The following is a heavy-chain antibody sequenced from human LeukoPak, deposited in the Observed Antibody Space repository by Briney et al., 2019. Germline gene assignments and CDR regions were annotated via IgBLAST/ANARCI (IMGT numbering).Heavy chain of an antibody. CDR2: ISGSGGST. D-gene: IGHD3-10*01. J-gene: IGHJ3*02. CDR1: GFTFSSYG. CDR3: AKLRRTITMVRGVIGGAFDI. Sequence: PGGSLRLSCAASGFTFSSYGMSWVRQAPGKGLEWVSGISGSGGSTYYADSVKGRFTISRDNSKNTLYLQMNSLRAEDTAVYYCAKLRRTITMVRGVIGGAFDIWGQGTMVTVSS. V-gene: IGHV3-23*01.